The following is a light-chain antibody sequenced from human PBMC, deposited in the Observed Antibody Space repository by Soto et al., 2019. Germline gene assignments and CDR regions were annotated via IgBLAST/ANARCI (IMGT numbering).Light chain of an antibody. CDR2: KAS. CDR3: QQRGSWPAT. CDR1: QSISSW. V-gene: IGKV1-5*03. J-gene: IGKJ3*01. Sequence: DIQMTQSPSTLSASVGDRVTITCRASQSISSWLAWYQQKPGKAPKLLIYKASSLESGVPARFSGSGSGTDFTLTISSLEAEDSAVYYCQQRGSWPATFGPGTKVDIK.